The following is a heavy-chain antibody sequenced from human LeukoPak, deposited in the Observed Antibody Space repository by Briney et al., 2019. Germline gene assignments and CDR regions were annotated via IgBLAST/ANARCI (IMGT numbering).Heavy chain of an antibody. V-gene: IGHV1-69*06. J-gene: IGHJ4*02. CDR1: GGTFSSYA. D-gene: IGHD5-18*01. Sequence: GASVKVSCKASGGTFSSYAISWVRQAPGQGLEWMGGIIPIFGTANYAQKFQGRVTITADKSTSTAYMELSSLRSEDTAVYYCARLPLVAEDTAILWGQGTLVTVSS. CDR3: ARLPLVAEDTAIL. CDR2: IIPIFGTA.